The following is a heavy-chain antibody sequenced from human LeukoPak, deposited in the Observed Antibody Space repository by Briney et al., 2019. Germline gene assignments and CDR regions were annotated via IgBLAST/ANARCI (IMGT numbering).Heavy chain of an antibody. CDR2: IKQDGSEK. V-gene: IGHV3-7*03. J-gene: IGHJ5*02. CDR1: GFTFSSYW. Sequence: GGSLRLSCAASGFTFSSYWKSWVRQAPGKGLEWVANIKQDGSEKYYVDSVKGRFTISRDNAKNSLYLQMNSLRAEDTAVYYCASPYSGYVGEKYNWFDPWGQGTLVTVSS. D-gene: IGHD5-12*01. CDR3: ASPYSGYVGEKYNWFDP.